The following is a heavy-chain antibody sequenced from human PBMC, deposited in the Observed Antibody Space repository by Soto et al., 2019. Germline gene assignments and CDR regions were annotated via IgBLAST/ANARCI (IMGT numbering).Heavy chain of an antibody. CDR2: IYYTGSA. Sequence: SETRSLTGTLSGGSVSAGHYYGTSIRQTTGMRRDRIGYIYYTGSAYYNPSLQSRVTMSVDTSNNQFSLKLSFVTAADTAVYYCASMSKGGLYRGAFDFWGQGTMVTVSS. CDR3: ASMSKGGLYRGAFDF. D-gene: IGHD2-15*01. CDR1: GGSVSAGHYY. V-gene: IGHV4-30-4*01. J-gene: IGHJ3*01.